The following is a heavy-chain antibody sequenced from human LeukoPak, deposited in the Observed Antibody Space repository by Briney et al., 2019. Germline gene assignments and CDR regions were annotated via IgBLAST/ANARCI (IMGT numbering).Heavy chain of an antibody. CDR3: WAFEIDY. CDR1: GFTLSSYA. D-gene: IGHD3-3*02. V-gene: IGHV3-30*01. Sequence: GGSLRLSCAASGFTLSSYAMHWVRQAPGKGLEWVAVISYVGSNKYYADSVKGRFTISRDNSKNTLYLQMNSLRAEDTAVYYCWAFEIDYWGQGTLVTVSS. CDR2: ISYVGSNK. J-gene: IGHJ4*02.